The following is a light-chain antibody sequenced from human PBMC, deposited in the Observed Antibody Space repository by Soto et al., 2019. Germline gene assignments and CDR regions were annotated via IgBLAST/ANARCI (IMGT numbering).Light chain of an antibody. CDR3: CAYAGNYVRI. CDR2: DVT. CDR1: SSDVGAYNY. J-gene: IGLJ2*01. V-gene: IGLV2-11*01. Sequence: QSALTQPRSVSGSPGQSVAISCTGTSSDVGAYNYVSWYQHHPGKAPKLMIYDVTKRPSGVPDRFSGSKSGNTASLTISGLQAEDEADYYCCAYAGNYVRIFGAGTKLTVL.